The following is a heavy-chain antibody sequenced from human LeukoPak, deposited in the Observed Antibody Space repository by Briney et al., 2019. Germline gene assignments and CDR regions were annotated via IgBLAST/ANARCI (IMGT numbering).Heavy chain of an antibody. CDR1: GGTFSSYT. CDR3: ARVRDCSSTSCYTYYYYGMDV. CDR2: IIPILGIA. V-gene: IGHV1-69*02. Sequence: SVKVSCKASGGTFSSYTIRWVRQAPGQGLEWMGRIIPILGIANYAQKFQGRVTITADKSTSTAYMELSSLRSEDTAVYYCARVRDCSSTSCYTYYYYGMDVWGQGTTVTVSS. D-gene: IGHD2-2*01. J-gene: IGHJ6*02.